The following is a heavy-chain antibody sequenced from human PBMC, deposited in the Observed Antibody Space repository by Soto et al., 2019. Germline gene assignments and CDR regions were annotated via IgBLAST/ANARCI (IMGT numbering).Heavy chain of an antibody. CDR3: AKEAYIAVAGTGYYYYGMDV. CDR1: GFTFSSYG. CDR2: ISYDGSNK. Sequence: GGSLRLSCAASGFTFSSYGMHWVRQAPGKGLEWVAVISYDGSNKYYADYVKGRFTISRDNSKNTLYLQMNSLRAEDTAVYYCAKEAYIAVAGTGYYYYGMDVWGQGTTVTVSS. V-gene: IGHV3-30*18. J-gene: IGHJ6*02. D-gene: IGHD6-19*01.